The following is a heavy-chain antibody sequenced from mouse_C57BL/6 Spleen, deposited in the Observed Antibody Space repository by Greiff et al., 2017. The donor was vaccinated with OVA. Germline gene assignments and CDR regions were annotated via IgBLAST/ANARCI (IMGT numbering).Heavy chain of an antibody. D-gene: IGHD4-1*01. CDR1: GYTFTSYW. J-gene: IGHJ4*01. CDR3: ARRNWDGYYYAMDY. Sequence: VQLQQPGAELVMPGASVKLSCKASGYTFTSYWMHWVKQRPGQGLEWIGEIDPSDSYTNYNQKFKGKSTLTVDKSSSTAYMQLSSLTSEDSAVYYCARRNWDGYYYAMDYWGQGTSVTVSS. CDR2: IDPSDSYT. V-gene: IGHV1-69*01.